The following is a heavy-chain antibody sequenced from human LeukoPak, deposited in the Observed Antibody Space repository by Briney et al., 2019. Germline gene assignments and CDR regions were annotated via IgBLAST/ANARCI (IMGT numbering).Heavy chain of an antibody. CDR3: ARGRSGGVTSFNY. J-gene: IGHJ4*02. D-gene: IGHD2-21*02. V-gene: IGHV7-4-1*02. CDR2: INTNTGNP. CDR1: GYTFTNYA. Sequence: ASVKVSCKASGYTFTNYAMNWVRQAPGQGLEWMGWINTNTGNPTYAQGFTGRFVFSLDTSVSTAYLQITGLKTEDTAVYYCARGRSGGVTSFNYWGQGTLVTVSS.